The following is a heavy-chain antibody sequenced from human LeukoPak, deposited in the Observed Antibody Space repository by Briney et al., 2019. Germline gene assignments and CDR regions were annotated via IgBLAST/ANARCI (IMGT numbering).Heavy chain of an antibody. D-gene: IGHD4-23*01. CDR2: ISYDGSNK. V-gene: IGHV3-30*18. Sequence: GGSLRLSCAASGFTFSSYGMHWVRRAPGKGLEWVAVISYDGSNKYYADSVKGRFTISRDNSKNTLYLQMNSLRAEDTAVYYCAKSVRWSDYFDYWGQGTLVTVSS. CDR1: GFTFSSYG. J-gene: IGHJ4*02. CDR3: AKSVRWSDYFDY.